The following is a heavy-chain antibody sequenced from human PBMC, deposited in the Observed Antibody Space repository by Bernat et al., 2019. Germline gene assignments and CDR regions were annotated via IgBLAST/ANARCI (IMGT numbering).Heavy chain of an antibody. CDR3: ARDTIMTTVTTVEFDY. V-gene: IGHV4-39*01. J-gene: IGHJ4*02. Sequence: QLQLQESGPGLVKPSETLSLTCTVSGGSISSSSYYWGWIRQPPGKGLEWIGSIYYSGSTYYNPSLKSRVTISVDTSKNQFSLKLGSVTAADTAVYYCARDTIMTTVTTVEFDYWGQGTLVTVSS. CDR1: GGSISSSSYY. D-gene: IGHD4-17*01. CDR2: IYYSGST.